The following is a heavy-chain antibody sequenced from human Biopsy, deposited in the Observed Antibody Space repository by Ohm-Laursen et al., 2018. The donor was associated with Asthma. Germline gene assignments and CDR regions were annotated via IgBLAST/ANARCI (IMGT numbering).Heavy chain of an antibody. J-gene: IGHJ6*02. V-gene: IGHV3-30*04. D-gene: IGHD2-21*02. CDR3: ARGGLHYYEYYGMDV. CDR1: GFTFDNYT. Sequence: SLRLSCAASGFTFDNYTMHWVRQAPGKGLEWVTIISYDGRNAYYADSVEGRFTISRDNSKNTLFLQMSSLKPEDTAVYYCARGGLHYYEYYGMDVWGQGTTVTVSS. CDR2: ISYDGRNA.